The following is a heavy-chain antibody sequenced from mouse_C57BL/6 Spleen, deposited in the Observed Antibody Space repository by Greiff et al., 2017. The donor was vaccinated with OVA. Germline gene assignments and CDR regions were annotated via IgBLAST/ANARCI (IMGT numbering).Heavy chain of an antibody. J-gene: IGHJ3*01. Sequence: EVKLQASGGGLVKPGGSLKLSCAASGFTFSSYTMSWVRQTPEKRLEWVATISGGGGNTYYPDSVKGRFTFSRDNAKNTLYLQMSSLRSEDTAVYYCARTAQATSWFADWGQGTLVTVSA. V-gene: IGHV5-9*04. CDR3: ARTAQATSWFAD. CDR2: ISGGGGNT. D-gene: IGHD3-2*02. CDR1: GFTFSSYT.